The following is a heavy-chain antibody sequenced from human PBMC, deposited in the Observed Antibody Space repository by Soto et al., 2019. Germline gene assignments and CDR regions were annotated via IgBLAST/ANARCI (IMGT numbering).Heavy chain of an antibody. CDR2: ISSGRSST. CDR3: ARVAPPQDY. Sequence: PGGSLRLSCAASGFTLSDYYMSWIRQAPGKGLEWVSYISSGRSSTNYADSVKGRSTISRDSAKNSLYLQMNSLRAEDTAVYYCARVAPPQDYWGQGTLVTVS. CDR1: GFTLSDYY. J-gene: IGHJ4*02. V-gene: IGHV3-11*05.